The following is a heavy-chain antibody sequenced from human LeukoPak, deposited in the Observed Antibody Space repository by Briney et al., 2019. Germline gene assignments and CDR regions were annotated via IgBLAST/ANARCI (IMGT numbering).Heavy chain of an antibody. CDR3: AKDPRGQWLPDY. V-gene: IGHV3-30*18. CDR2: ISYDGSNK. CDR1: GFTSSSYG. Sequence: GGSLRLSCAASGFTSSSYGMHWVRQAPGKGLEWVAVISYDGSNKYYADSVKGRFTISRDNSKNTLYLQMNSLRAEDTAVYYCAKDPRGQWLPDYWGQGTLVTVSS. D-gene: IGHD6-19*01. J-gene: IGHJ4*02.